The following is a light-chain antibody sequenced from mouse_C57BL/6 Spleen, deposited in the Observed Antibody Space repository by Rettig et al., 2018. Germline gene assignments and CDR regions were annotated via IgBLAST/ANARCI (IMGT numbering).Light chain of an antibody. CDR3: QQWSSYPFT. J-gene: IGKJ4*01. CDR2: DTS. V-gene: IGKV4-55*01. Sequence: QIVLTQSPAIMSASPGEKVTMTCSASSSVSHMYWYQQKPGSSPRLLIYDTSNLASGVPGRFSGSGSGTSYSLTISRMEAEDAATYYCQQWSSYPFTFGSGTKLEIK. CDR1: SSVSH.